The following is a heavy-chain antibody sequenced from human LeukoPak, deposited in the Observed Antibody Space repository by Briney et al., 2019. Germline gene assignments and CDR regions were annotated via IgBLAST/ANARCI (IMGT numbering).Heavy chain of an antibody. CDR1: GFTFDDYA. V-gene: IGHV3-43*01. CDR2: ISWDGGST. J-gene: IGHJ6*03. CDR3: AKASSSSSKKVLYYYYYYMDV. D-gene: IGHD6-13*01. Sequence: GGSLRLSCAASGFTFDDYAMHWVRQAPGKGLEWVSLISWDGGSTYYADSVKGRFTISRDNSKNSLYLQMNSLKTEDTALYYCAKASSSSSKKVLYYYYYYMDVWGKGTTVTVSS.